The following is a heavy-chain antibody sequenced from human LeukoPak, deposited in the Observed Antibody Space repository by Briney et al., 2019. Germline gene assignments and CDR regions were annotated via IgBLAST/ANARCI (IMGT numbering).Heavy chain of an antibody. D-gene: IGHD3-9*01. V-gene: IGHV3-15*01. Sequence: GGSLRLSCAASGFTFSNVWMNWVRQAPGMGLEWLGRIKKKTEGETTDYAAPVKGRFTISRDDSKNTLYLQMDSLNTDDTAVYYCTTRLLTTNDYWGQGTLVTVSS. CDR1: GFTFSNVW. J-gene: IGHJ4*02. CDR2: IKKKTEGETT. CDR3: TTRLLTTNDY.